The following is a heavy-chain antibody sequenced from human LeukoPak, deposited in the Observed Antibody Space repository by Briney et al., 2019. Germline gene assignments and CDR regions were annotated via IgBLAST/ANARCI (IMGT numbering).Heavy chain of an antibody. V-gene: IGHV3-21*01. J-gene: IGHJ6*02. Sequence: PGGSLRLSCVASGFSFSSYEINWVRQAPGKGLEWVSSISSSSSYIYYADSVKGRFTISRDNAKNSLYLQMNSLRAEDTAVYYCARVSYYDSSGYPDYYYYGMDVWGQGTTVTVSS. D-gene: IGHD3-22*01. CDR1: GFSFSSYE. CDR3: ARVSYYDSSGYPDYYYYGMDV. CDR2: ISSSSSYI.